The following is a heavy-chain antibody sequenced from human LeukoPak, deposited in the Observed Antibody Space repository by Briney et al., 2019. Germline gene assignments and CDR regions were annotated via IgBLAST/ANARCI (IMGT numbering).Heavy chain of an antibody. J-gene: IGHJ4*02. D-gene: IGHD3-16*01. CDR1: GLTFSSYA. CDR2: ISGDGSDA. CDR3: ATYTRTSFDY. V-gene: IGHV3-23*01. Sequence: GGSLRLSCVASGLTFSSYAMIWVRQAPGKGLEWVSTISGDGSDAYYADSVRGRFTISRGNSMDTLYLQLNNLRAEDTAIYYCATYTRTSFDYWGQGTLVTVSS.